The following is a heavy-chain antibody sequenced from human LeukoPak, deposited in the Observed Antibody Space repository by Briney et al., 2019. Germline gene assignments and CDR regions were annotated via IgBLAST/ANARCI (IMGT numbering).Heavy chain of an antibody. Sequence: AVGSLRLSCAASGFTFSDYYMSWIRQAPGKGLEWVSYISNSGSTIYYADSVKGRFTISRDNAKNSLYLQMNSLRAEDTAVYYCARGIRVAAKTLDYWGQGTLVTVSS. V-gene: IGHV3-11*01. CDR1: GFTFSDYY. CDR2: ISNSGSTI. J-gene: IGHJ4*02. D-gene: IGHD2-15*01. CDR3: ARGIRVAAKTLDY.